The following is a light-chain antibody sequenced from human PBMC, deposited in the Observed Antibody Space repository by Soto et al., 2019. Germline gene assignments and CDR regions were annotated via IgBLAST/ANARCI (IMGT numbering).Light chain of an antibody. CDR1: QSVGNNY. Sequence: DIVLTQSPGTLSLSPGERATLSCRASQSVGNNYIAWYQQKPGQAPRLLIYDASSRATGIPDRFSGSGSGTDFTLTINRLEPEDFAVYYCQQCATPPLTFGQGTKEDIK. V-gene: IGKV3-20*01. CDR2: DAS. CDR3: QQCATPPLT. J-gene: IGKJ1*01.